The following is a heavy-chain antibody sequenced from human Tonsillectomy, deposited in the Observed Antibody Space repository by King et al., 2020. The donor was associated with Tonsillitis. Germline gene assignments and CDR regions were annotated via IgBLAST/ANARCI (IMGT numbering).Heavy chain of an antibody. Sequence: VQLVESGGGLIQPGGSLRLSCAASGFTVSSNYMTWVRQAPGKGLEWVSVIYSGGSTYYADSVKGQFTISRDNSKNTLYLQMNSLRAEDTAVYYCARDLMGATAGFDYWGQGTLVTVSS. J-gene: IGHJ4*02. D-gene: IGHD1-26*01. CDR1: GFTVSSNY. CDR2: IYSGGST. CDR3: ARDLMGATAGFDY. V-gene: IGHV3-53*01.